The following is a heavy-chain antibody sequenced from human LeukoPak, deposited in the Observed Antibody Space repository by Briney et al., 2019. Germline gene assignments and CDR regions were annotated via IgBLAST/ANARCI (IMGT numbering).Heavy chain of an antibody. Sequence: SETLSLTRAVYGGSFSGYYWSWIRQPPGKGLEWIGEINHSGSTNYNPSLKSRVTISVDTSKNQFSLKLSSVTAADTAVYYCAREGNHCSGGSCYGYWGQGTLVTVSS. CDR3: AREGNHCSGGSCYGY. V-gene: IGHV4-34*01. CDR1: GGSFSGYY. CDR2: INHSGST. D-gene: IGHD2-15*01. J-gene: IGHJ4*02.